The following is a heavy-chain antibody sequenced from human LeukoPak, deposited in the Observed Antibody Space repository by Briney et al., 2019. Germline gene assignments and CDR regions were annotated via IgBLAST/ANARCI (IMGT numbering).Heavy chain of an antibody. J-gene: IGHJ4*02. Sequence: PGGSLRLSCAASGFTFSSYSMNWVRQAPGKGLEWVSSISRGSDYIYYADSVKGRFTISRDNAKNSLYLQMNSLRAEGTAVYYCARAINYYDSSGLYYYFDYWGQGTLVTVSS. D-gene: IGHD3-22*01. V-gene: IGHV3-21*01. CDR1: GFTFSSYS. CDR2: ISRGSDYI. CDR3: ARAINYYDSSGLYYYFDY.